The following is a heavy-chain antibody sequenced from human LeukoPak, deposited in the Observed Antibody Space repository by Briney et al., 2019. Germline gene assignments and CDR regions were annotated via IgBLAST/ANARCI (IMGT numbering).Heavy chain of an antibody. CDR1: GYSFATYW. CDR3: ARPSADSSSWFDFDY. J-gene: IGHJ4*02. V-gene: IGHV5-51*01. D-gene: IGHD6-13*01. Sequence: GESLKISCKGSGYSFATYWIGWVRQKPGKGLEWMGTIYLGDSDTRYSPSFQGQVTISADKSISTAYLQWSSLKASDTAMYYCARPSADSSSWFDFDYWGQGTLVTVSS. CDR2: IYLGDSDT.